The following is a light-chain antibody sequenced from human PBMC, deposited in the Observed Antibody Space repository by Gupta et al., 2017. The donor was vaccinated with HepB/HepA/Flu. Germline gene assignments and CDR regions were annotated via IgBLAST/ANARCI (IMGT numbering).Light chain of an antibody. J-gene: IGLJ2*01. CDR3: SSYASISALVV. V-gene: IGLV2-14*02. Sequence: RPSGVSDRFSGSKSGNTASLTISGLQAEDEADYYCSSYASISALVVFGGGTKLTVL.